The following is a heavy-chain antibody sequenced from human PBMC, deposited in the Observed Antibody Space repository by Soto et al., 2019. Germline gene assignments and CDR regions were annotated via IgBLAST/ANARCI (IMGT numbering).Heavy chain of an antibody. CDR1: GSGFW. CDR3: VRQHPLDSNALYI. CDR2: IYPGAANT. Sequence: PGASLKICCKSTGSGFWIAWVRQSHGKGLEWIGSIYPGAANTNYNQSFQGLVTISADRFISASYLQRSSLKASDTAMYYCVRQHPLDSNALYIWGQGALVTVSS. J-gene: IGHJ4*02. V-gene: IGHV5-51*01. D-gene: IGHD6-19*01.